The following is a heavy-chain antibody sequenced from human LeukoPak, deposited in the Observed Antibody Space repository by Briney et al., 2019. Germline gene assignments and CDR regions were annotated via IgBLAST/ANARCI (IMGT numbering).Heavy chain of an antibody. V-gene: IGHV4-39*07. CDR2: IYYSGST. CDR1: GGSISSSSYY. J-gene: IGHJ4*02. Sequence: SETLSLTCTVSGGSISSSSYYWGWIRQPPGKGLEWIGSIYYSGSTYYNPSLKSRVTISVDTSKNQFSLKLSSVTAADTAVYYCARGDSGYDPVGFDYWGQGTLVTVSS. CDR3: ARGDSGYDPVGFDY. D-gene: IGHD5-12*01.